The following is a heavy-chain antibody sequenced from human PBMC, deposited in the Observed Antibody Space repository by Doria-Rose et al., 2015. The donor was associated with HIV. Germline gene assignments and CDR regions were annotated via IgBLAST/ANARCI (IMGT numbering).Heavy chain of an antibody. D-gene: IGHD6-13*01. CDR2: IFSDDER. CDR3: ARIKSSRWYHKYYFDF. V-gene: IGHV2-26*01. CDR1: GVSLSSPGMG. J-gene: IGHJ4*02. Sequence: SGPVLVKPTETLTLTCTVSGVSLSSPGMGVSWIRQPPWKALEWLAKIFSDDERSYKTSLKSRLTISRGTSKSRVVLTMTDMDPVDTATYYCARIKSSRWYHKYYFDFWGQGTLVIVSA.